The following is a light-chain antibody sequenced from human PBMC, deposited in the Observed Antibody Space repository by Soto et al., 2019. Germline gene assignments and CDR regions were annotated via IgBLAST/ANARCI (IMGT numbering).Light chain of an antibody. CDR3: KSYNKWTLT. CDR2: DTY. CDR1: QGIGET. V-gene: IGKV3-15*01. J-gene: IGKJ4*01. Sequence: VVLTQSAGTLSVSPGEGFTRCCRASQGIGETLAWYQHKPGQTPRLLIYDTYPRATGVPARFSGSTSGTELNLTIQRLKSEEFAIYHCKSYNKWTLTLGGGTKV.